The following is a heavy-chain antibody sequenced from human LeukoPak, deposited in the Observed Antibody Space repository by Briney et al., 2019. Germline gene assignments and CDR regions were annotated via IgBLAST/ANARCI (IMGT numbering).Heavy chain of an antibody. CDR2: IYHSGST. J-gene: IGHJ4*02. Sequence: SQTLSLTCAVSGGSISSGGYSWSWIRQPPGKGLEWIGYIYHSGSTYYNPSLKSRVTISVDRSKNQFSLKLSSVTAADTAVYYCASLFSSSSPFDYWGQGTLVTVSS. V-gene: IGHV4-30-2*01. CDR1: GGSISSGGYS. D-gene: IGHD6-6*01. CDR3: ASLFSSSSPFDY.